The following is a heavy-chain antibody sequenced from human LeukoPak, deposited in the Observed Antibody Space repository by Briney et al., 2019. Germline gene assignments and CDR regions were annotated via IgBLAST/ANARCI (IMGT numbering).Heavy chain of an antibody. J-gene: IGHJ6*02. Sequence: GRSLRLTCAASGFTFSSYGMHWVRQGPGKGMEWVTFIWYDGTDKNYADSVKGRFTISRDNSKNTLYLQMNSLRAEDTAVYYCARSGSTYYYGMDVWGQGTTVTVSS. CDR1: GFTFSSYG. CDR3: ARSGSTYYYGMDV. D-gene: IGHD3-10*01. V-gene: IGHV3-33*01. CDR2: IWYDGTDK.